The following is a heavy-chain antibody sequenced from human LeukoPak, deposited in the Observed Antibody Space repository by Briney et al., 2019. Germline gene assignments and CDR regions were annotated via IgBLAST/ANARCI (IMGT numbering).Heavy chain of an antibody. CDR1: GGSISSSSYY. Sequence: SETLSLTCTVSGGSISSSSYYWGWIRQPPGKGLEWIGSIYYSGSTYYNPPLKSRVTISVDTSKNQFSLKLSSVTAADTAVYYCARVHRGSGSYFEDYFDYWGQGTLVTVSS. CDR3: ARVHRGSGSYFEDYFDY. CDR2: IYYSGST. J-gene: IGHJ4*02. V-gene: IGHV4-39*07. D-gene: IGHD3-10*01.